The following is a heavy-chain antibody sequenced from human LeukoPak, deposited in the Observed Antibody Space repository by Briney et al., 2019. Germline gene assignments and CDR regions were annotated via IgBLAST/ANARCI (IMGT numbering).Heavy chain of an antibody. D-gene: IGHD1-14*01. CDR1: GFTVSSNY. CDR3: VREQPPGVYFDC. CDR2: IYDGGTT. Sequence: GGSLRLSCAASGFTVSSNYMSWVRQAPGKGLEWVSIIYDGGTTYHADSVKGRFSISRDNSKNTVFLQMSSLRAEDTAVYYCVREQPPGVYFDCWGQGTLVTVSS. V-gene: IGHV3-53*01. J-gene: IGHJ4*02.